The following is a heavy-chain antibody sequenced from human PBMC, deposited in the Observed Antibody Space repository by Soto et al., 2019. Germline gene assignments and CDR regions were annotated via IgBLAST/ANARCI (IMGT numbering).Heavy chain of an antibody. Sequence: QVQLQASGPGLVKPSETLSLTCTVSGVSMHTYYWTWIRQPAGKGLEWVGRIYATGSPNYNPSRTTRVPMSVDTTKTQFSLKLSSVTAADTAVYYCARSGGTFNFDYWGQGTLVTVSS. CDR1: GVSMHTYY. D-gene: IGHD1-26*01. CDR3: ARSGGTFNFDY. V-gene: IGHV4-4*07. J-gene: IGHJ4*02. CDR2: IYATGSP.